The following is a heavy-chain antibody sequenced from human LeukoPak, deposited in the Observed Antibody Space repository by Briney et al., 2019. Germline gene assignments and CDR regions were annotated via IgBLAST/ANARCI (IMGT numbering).Heavy chain of an antibody. V-gene: IGHV3-23*01. Sequence: GGSLRLSCAASGFTFSSYAMSWVRQAPGKGLEWVSAISGSGGSTYYADSVKGRFTISRDNSKNTLYLQMNSLRAGDTAVYYCAKDRGWTVTSGDYWGQGALVTVSS. CDR2: ISGSGGST. CDR1: GFTFSSYA. D-gene: IGHD4-17*01. CDR3: AKDRGWTVTSGDY. J-gene: IGHJ4*02.